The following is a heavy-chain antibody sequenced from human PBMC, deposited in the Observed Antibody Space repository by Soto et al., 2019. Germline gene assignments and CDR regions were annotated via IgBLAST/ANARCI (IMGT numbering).Heavy chain of an antibody. D-gene: IGHD3-16*01. CDR2: IYSGGST. Sequence: EEQLVESGGDLVQPGGSLRLSCAASGFTVSNNYMSWVRQAPGKGLEWVSLIYSGGSTYYADSVKGRFTISRDSSKNTLYLKMNSLRAEDTAMYYCAAYSHKGYWGQGNLVTASS. J-gene: IGHJ4*02. CDR1: GFTVSNNY. CDR3: AAYSHKGY. V-gene: IGHV3-66*01.